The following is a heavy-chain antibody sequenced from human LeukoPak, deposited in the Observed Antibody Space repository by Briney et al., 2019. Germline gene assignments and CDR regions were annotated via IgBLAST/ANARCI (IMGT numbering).Heavy chain of an antibody. V-gene: IGHV3-49*04. Sequence: GGSLRLSCTASGFTFGDYAMSWVRQAPGKGLEWVGFIRSKAYGGTTEYAASVKGRFTISRDASKSIAYLQMNSLKTEDTAVYYCTRDRRVRGVKYFDYWGQGTLVTVSS. CDR2: IRSKAYGGTT. D-gene: IGHD3-10*01. J-gene: IGHJ4*02. CDR1: GFTFGDYA. CDR3: TRDRRVRGVKYFDY.